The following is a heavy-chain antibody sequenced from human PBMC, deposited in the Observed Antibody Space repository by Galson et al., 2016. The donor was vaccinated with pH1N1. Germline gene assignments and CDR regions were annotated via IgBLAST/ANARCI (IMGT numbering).Heavy chain of an antibody. CDR1: IGSFSGHY. J-gene: IGHJ4*01. CDR2: IDDSGSP. D-gene: IGHD3-3*01. V-gene: IGHV4-34*01. CDR3: ARRTNPDFWSDYSIFDQ. Sequence: ETLSLTCAVYIGSFSGHYWTWIRQSPGKGLEWLGEIDDSGSPHYNPSLMSRVTISVDTSKNQFSLTVTSMTAADTAVYFCARRTNPDFWSDYSIFDQWGQGTRVTVSS.